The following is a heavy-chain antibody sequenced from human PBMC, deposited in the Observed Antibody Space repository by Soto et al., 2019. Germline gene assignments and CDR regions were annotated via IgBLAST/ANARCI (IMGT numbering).Heavy chain of an antibody. J-gene: IGHJ4*02. CDR1: GGSISSYY. Sequence: QVQLQESGPGLVKPSETLSLTCNVSGGSISSYYWSWIRQPSGKGPEWIGRIYTSGSTNYNPSLKSRVTMSVDTSKNKFTLKLSSVIAADTAVYYCSREGDYWGQRGIVTVTS. V-gene: IGHV4-4*07. CDR2: IYTSGST. CDR3: SREGDY.